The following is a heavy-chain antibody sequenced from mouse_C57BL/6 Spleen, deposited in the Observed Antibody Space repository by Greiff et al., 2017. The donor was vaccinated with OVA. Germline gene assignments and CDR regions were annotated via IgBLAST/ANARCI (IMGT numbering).Heavy chain of an antibody. CDR3: ARALITTVVDY. J-gene: IGHJ2*01. V-gene: IGHV1-50*01. D-gene: IGHD1-1*01. Sequence: QVQLQQSGAELVKPGASVKLSCKASGYTFTSYWMQWVKQRPGQGLEWIGEIDPSDSYTNYNQKFTGKATLTVDTSSSTAYMQLSSLTSEDSAVYYCARALITTVVDYWGQGTTLTVSS. CDR1: GYTFTSYW. CDR2: IDPSDSYT.